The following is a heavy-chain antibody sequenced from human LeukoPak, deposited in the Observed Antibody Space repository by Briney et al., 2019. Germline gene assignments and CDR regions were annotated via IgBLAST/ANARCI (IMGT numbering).Heavy chain of an antibody. D-gene: IGHD2-8*01. Sequence: GGSLRLSCAASGFTFSSYAMHWVRQAPGKGLEWVAVISYDGSNKYYADSVKGRFTISRDNSKNTLYLQMNSLRAEDTAVYYCATERGMVLYEHWGQGTLVTVSS. V-gene: IGHV3-30-3*01. J-gene: IGHJ4*02. CDR3: ATERGMVLYEH. CDR2: ISYDGSNK. CDR1: GFTFSSYA.